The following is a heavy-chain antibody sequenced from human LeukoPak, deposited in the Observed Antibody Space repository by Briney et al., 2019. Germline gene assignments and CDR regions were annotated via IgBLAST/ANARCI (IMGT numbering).Heavy chain of an antibody. J-gene: IGHJ4*02. CDR3: ARGGLGELSPTPLGY. CDR1: GGPISNYY. V-gene: IGHV4-34*01. CDR2: INHSGST. D-gene: IGHD3-16*02. Sequence: SETLSLTCTVSGGPISNYYWSWIRQPPGKGLEWIGEINHSGSTNYNPSLKSRVTISVDTSKNQFSLKLSSVTAADTAVYYCARGGLGELSPTPLGYWGQGTLVTVSS.